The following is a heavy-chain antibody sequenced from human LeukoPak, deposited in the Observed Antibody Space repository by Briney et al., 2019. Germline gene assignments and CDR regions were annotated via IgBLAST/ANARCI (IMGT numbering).Heavy chain of an antibody. J-gene: IGHJ6*03. CDR2: ISCSGSP. CDR3: ARDERQYSSQVNYNFYMDV. V-gene: IGHV4-39*07. Sequence: SETLSLTCTVSGGSISSSSYYWDWIRQPPGKGLEWIGSISCSGSPSYKPSLKSRLSISLDTSKNQYSLKLTSVTAADAAVYYCARDERQYSSQVNYNFYMDVWGKGTTVTVSS. CDR1: GGSISSSSYY. D-gene: IGHD6-19*01.